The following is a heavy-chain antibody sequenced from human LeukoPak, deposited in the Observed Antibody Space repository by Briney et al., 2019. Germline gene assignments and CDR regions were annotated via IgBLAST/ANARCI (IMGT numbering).Heavy chain of an antibody. CDR3: ARTPLAYSSGWFYYFDY. V-gene: IGHV3-20*04. J-gene: IGHJ4*02. D-gene: IGHD6-19*01. Sequence: GGSLRLSCAASGFTFDDYGMNWVRQAPGKGLEWVSGINWNGGSTGYGDPVKGRFTISRDNAKNSLYLQMNSLRAEDTAVYYCARTPLAYSSGWFYYFDYWGQGTLVTVSS. CDR1: GFTFDDYG. CDR2: INWNGGST.